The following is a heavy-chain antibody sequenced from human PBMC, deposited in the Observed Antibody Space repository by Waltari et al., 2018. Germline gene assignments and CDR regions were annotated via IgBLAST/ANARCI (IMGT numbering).Heavy chain of an antibody. V-gene: IGHV4-34*01. D-gene: IGHD6-6*01. CDR2: INHSGST. Sequence: QVQLQQWGAGLLKPSETLSLTCAVYGGSFSGYYWSWIRQPPGKGLEWIGEINHSGSTNYNPAPQSPVTLSVDPSNNQFSLKLSFLSAPEKAVYYWSRAVYNGISSRIDAFDIWGQGTMVTVSS. J-gene: IGHJ3*02. CDR1: GGSFSGYY. CDR3: SRAVYNGISSRIDAFDI.